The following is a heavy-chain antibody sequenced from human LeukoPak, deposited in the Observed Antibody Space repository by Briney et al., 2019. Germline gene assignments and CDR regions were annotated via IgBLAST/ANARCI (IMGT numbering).Heavy chain of an antibody. CDR2: ISSTSDTI. J-gene: IGHJ5*02. CDR3: TRELAS. V-gene: IGHV3-48*01. CDR1: GFTVSSNY. Sequence: GGSLRLSCAASGFTVSSNYMSWVRQAPGKGLEWVSYISSTSDTIYYVDSVKGRFTISRDNAKNSLYLQMNSLRVDDTAVYYCTRELASWGQGTLVTVSS.